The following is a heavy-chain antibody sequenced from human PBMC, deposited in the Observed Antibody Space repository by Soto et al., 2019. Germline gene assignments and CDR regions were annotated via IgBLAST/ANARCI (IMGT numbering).Heavy chain of an antibody. Sequence: PSETLSLTCTVSGGSISSYYWSWIRQPPGKGLEWIGYIYYSGSTNYNPSLKSRVTISVDTSKNQFSLKLSSVTAADTAVYYCARDGVYSGSYYSYWGQGTLVTVSS. CDR1: GGSISSYY. CDR3: ARDGVYSGSYYSY. CDR2: IYYSGST. J-gene: IGHJ4*02. V-gene: IGHV4-59*01. D-gene: IGHD1-26*01.